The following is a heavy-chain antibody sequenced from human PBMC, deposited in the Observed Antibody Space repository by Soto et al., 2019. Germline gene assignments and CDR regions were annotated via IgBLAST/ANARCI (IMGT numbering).Heavy chain of an antibody. V-gene: IGHV4-34*01. J-gene: IGHJ6*03. D-gene: IGHD3-3*01. Sequence: SETLSLTCAVYGGSFSGYYWSWIRQPPGKGLEWIGEINHSGSTNYNPSLKSRVTISVDTSKNQFSLKLSTVTAADTAVYYCARGLTIFGGYYMDVWGKGTTVTVSS. CDR1: GGSFSGYY. CDR2: INHSGST. CDR3: ARGLTIFGGYYMDV.